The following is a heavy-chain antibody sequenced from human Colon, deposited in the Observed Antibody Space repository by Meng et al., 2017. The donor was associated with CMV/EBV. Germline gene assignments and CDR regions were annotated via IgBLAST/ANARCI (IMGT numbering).Heavy chain of an antibody. CDR3: TTGLLRFLEFYMSPQPEFDY. D-gene: IGHD3-3*01. V-gene: IGHV3-15*07. CDR1: NAW. Sequence: NAWMNWVRQAPGGGLEGVGRIKPNADGGTIDYAASVKGRFTISRDDSKNTVVLQMNALKTEDTAVYFCTTGLLRFLEFYMSPQPEFDYWGQGTLVTVSS. CDR2: IKPNADGGTI. J-gene: IGHJ4*02.